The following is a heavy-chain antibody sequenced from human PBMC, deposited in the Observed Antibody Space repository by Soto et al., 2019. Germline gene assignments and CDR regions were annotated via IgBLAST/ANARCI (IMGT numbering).Heavy chain of an antibody. CDR3: ARHLDEYSSASGFDY. CDR2: IYPGDSNI. Sequence: ESLKISCKGSGYSFSIHWICWVRQMPGKGLEWMGIIYPGDSNIGYSPSLEGQIDLSADRSINTAYLRLGSVKASDTATYYGARHLDEYSSASGFDYWGQGPLVTVSS. CDR1: GYSFSIHW. V-gene: IGHV5-51*06. J-gene: IGHJ4*02. D-gene: IGHD6-6*01.